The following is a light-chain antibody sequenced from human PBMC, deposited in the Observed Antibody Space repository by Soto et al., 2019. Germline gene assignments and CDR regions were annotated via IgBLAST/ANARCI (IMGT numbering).Light chain of an antibody. CDR3: QQRRT. CDR2: GAS. CDR1: QSVSSSS. Sequence: EIVLTQSPGTVSLSPGERATLSCRASQSVSSSSLAWYQQKPGQAPRLLISGASSRATGIPDRFSGSGSGTDFTLTISSLEPEDFAVYYCQQRRTFGQGTKVDIK. J-gene: IGKJ1*01. V-gene: IGKV3D-20*02.